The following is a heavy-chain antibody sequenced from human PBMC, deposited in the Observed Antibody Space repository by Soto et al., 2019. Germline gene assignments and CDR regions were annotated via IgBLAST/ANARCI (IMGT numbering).Heavy chain of an antibody. D-gene: IGHD2-2*01. J-gene: IGHJ4*02. V-gene: IGHV3-7*03. CDR1: EFIFRSYW. CDR3: AREALVPTYFDS. CDR2: IKQDGSEK. Sequence: GGSLRLSCAASEFIFRSYWMSWVRQAPGRGLEWVAHIKQDGSEKEYVDTVKGRFTISRDNVKSSLFLQMNSLRAEETAVYYCAREALVPTYFDSWGQGTLVTAP.